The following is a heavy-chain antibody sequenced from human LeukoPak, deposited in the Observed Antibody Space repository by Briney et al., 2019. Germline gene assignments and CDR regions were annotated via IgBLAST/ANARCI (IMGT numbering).Heavy chain of an antibody. D-gene: IGHD3-3*01. V-gene: IGHV4-39*07. J-gene: IGHJ3*02. CDR2: IYYSGST. CDR1: GGSISSSSYY. CDR3: ARDRWPASGVASDAFDI. Sequence: SETLSLTCTVSGGSISSSSYYWGWIRQPPGKGLESIGSIYYSGSTYYNPSLKSRVTISVDTSKNQFSLKLSSVTAADTAVYYCARDRWPASGVASDAFDIWGQGTMVTVSS.